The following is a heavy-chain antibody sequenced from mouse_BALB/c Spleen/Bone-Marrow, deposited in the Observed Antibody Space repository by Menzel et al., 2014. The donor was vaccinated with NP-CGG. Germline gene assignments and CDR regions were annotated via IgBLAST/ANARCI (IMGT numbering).Heavy chain of an antibody. D-gene: IGHD2-3*01. J-gene: IGHJ4*01. CDR1: GFTFTDYY. CDR3: ARYDGYSDNAMDY. V-gene: IGHV7-3*02. CDR2: IRNKANGYTT. Sequence: EVKLMESGGGLVQLGSSLRLSCATSGFTFTDYYMNWVRQPPGKALEWLGFIRNKANGYTTEFSASVKGRFTISRDNSQSILHLQMNTLRAEDSATYYCARYDGYSDNAMDYWGQGTSVTVSS.